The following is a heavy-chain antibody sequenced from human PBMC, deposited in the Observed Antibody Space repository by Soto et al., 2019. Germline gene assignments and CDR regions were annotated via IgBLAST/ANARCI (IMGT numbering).Heavy chain of an antibody. CDR1: GFTFSSYT. Sequence: GGSLRLSCSASGFTFSSYTMGWVRLTPGKGLEWVSSVFAGSGSTDYADSVTGRFTISRDNAKNSLYLQMNSLRAEDTAVYYCARDNCSGGSCYTYYYYFYYMDFWGKGTTVTVSS. J-gene: IGHJ6*03. CDR2: VFAGSGST. D-gene: IGHD2-15*01. CDR3: ARDNCSGGSCYTYYYYFYYMDF. V-gene: IGHV3-23*01.